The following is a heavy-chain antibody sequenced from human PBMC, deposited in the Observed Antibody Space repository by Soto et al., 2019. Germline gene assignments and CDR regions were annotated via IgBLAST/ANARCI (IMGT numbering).Heavy chain of an antibody. J-gene: IGHJ2*01. D-gene: IGHD3-9*01. CDR1: GFTFSAYA. CDR2: IHGGGGAT. CDR3: SKFEGHPREYWYLDY. V-gene: IGHV3-23*01. Sequence: EVQLLESGGGLVQPGGSLRLSCAASGFTFSAYAMGWVRQAPGKGLEWVSTIHGGGGATHYADSVKGRFTISRDDSKNTMYAQMNSLRAEGTAVYYCSKFEGHPREYWYLDYWGRGTLVTVSS.